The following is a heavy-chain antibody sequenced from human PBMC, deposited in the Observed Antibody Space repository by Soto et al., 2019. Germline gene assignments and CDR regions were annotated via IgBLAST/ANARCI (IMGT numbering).Heavy chain of an antibody. CDR2: INHMGST. CDR3: AIDKITGLFDY. Sequence: QVQLQQWGAGLLKPSETLSLTCAVYGGSFSGYYWTWIPQPPGTGLEWIGEINHMGSTNYNPSLKSLVTRAVDTSKNHFSLRLTSVTAADTAVYYWAIDKITGLFDYWGQGNLVTVSS. V-gene: IGHV4-34*01. D-gene: IGHD2-8*02. J-gene: IGHJ4*02. CDR1: GGSFSGYY.